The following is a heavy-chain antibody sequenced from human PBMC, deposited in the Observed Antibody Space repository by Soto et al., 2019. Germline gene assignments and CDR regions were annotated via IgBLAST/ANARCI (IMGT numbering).Heavy chain of an antibody. CDR3: ARGYQVPASPSFDSGRGPFDP. V-gene: IGHV4-31*11. D-gene: IGHD5-12*01. J-gene: IGHJ5*02. Sequence: QVQLQESGPGLVKPSQTLSLTCAVSGGSISTGGYFWSWIRQHPGKGREWIGAIYYSGSTYSNPSLQSRLTISVDTSKNQFSLKLTSVTAADTAVYYCARGYQVPASPSFDSGRGPFDPWGQGTLVTVSS. CDR1: GGSISTGGYF. CDR2: IYYSGST.